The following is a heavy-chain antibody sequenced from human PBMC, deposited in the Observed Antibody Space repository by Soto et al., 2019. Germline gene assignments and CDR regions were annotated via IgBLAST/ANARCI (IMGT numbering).Heavy chain of an antibody. CDR1: GGSISSSSYY. J-gene: IGHJ4*02. CDR3: ARHAECFGAWGNYDY. V-gene: IGHV4-39*01. CDR2: IYYSGST. D-gene: IGHD3-16*01. Sequence: SETLSLTCTVSGGSISSSSYYWGWIRQPPGKGLEWIGSIYYSGSTYYNPSLNSRVTRYVDRTKNQVSLKLSSVPAAYTAVYYFARHAECFGAWGNYDYWGQGTLVNVSS.